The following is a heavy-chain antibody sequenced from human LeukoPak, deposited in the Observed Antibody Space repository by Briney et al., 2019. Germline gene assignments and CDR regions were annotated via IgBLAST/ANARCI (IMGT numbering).Heavy chain of an antibody. Sequence: FTFSRDNSKNTLYLQMNSLRAEDTAVYYCAKDRTTVTTSYYYSDMDVWGQGTTVTVSS. V-gene: IGHV3-30*02. CDR3: AKDRTTVTTSYYYSDMDV. J-gene: IGHJ6*02. D-gene: IGHD4-17*01.